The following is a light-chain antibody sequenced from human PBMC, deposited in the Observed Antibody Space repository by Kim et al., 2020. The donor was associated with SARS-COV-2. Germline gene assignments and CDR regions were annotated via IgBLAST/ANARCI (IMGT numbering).Light chain of an antibody. Sequence: ELTQPPSASGTPGQRVTISCSGSSSNVGSNTVNWYQQLPGKAPKLLIYRNNHRPSGVPDRFSGSKSGSSASLAISGLQSEDEADYSCAAWDDSLNGWVFGGGTQLTVL. CDR3: AAWDDSLNGWV. CDR2: RNN. V-gene: IGLV1-44*01. CDR1: SSNVGSNT. J-gene: IGLJ3*02.